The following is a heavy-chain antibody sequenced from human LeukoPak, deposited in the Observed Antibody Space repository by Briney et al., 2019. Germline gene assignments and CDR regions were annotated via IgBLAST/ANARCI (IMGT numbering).Heavy chain of an antibody. J-gene: IGHJ4*02. V-gene: IGHV4-34*01. CDR3: ARGRLALRGSCLDY. CDR2: INHSGST. D-gene: IGHD1-26*01. CDR1: GGSFSGYY. Sequence: SETLSLTCAVYGGSFSGYYWSWIRQPSGKGLEWIGEINHSGSTNYNPSLKSRVTISVDTSKNQFSLKLSSVTAADTAVYYGARGRLALRGSCLDYWGQGTLVTVSS.